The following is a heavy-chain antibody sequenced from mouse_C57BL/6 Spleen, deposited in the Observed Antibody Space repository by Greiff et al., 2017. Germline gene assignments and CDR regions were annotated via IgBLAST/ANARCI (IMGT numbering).Heavy chain of an antibody. CDR3: VRHGSYGNYWYFDV. V-gene: IGHV10-1*01. CDR2: IRSKSNNYAT. D-gene: IGHD2-1*01. J-gene: IGHJ1*03. Sequence: EVQLVESGGGLVQPKGSLKLSCAASGFSFNTYAMNWVRQAPGTGLEWVARIRSKSNNYATYYADSVKDRFTISRDDSESMLYLQMNNLKTEDTAMYDWVRHGSYGNYWYFDVWGTGTTVTVSS. CDR1: GFSFNTYA.